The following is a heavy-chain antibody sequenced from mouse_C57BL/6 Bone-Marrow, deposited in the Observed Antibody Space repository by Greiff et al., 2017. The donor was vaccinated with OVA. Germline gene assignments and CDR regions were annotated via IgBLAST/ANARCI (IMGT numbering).Heavy chain of an antibody. J-gene: IGHJ2*01. CDR1: GFTFSSYA. Sequence: EVQLVESGGGLVKPGGSLKLSCAASGFTFSSYALSWVRQTPEKRLEWVATISDGGSYTYYPDHVQGRFTISRDNAKNNLYRQRSHLKSEDTSMYYCAREGRYYYGSSLDYWGQGTTLTVSS. D-gene: IGHD1-1*01. V-gene: IGHV5-4*01. CDR2: ISDGGSYT. CDR3: AREGRYYYGSSLDY.